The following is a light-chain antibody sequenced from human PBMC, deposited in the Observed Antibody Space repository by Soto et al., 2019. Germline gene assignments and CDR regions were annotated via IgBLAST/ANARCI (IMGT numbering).Light chain of an antibody. CDR1: SSDVGGYNY. V-gene: IGLV2-14*01. Sequence: SVLTQPASVSGSPGQSITISFTGTSSDVGGYNYVSWYQQHPGKAPKLMIYEVSNRPSGVSNRFSGSKSGNTASLTISGLQAEDEADYYCSSYTSSSTLNYVFGTGTKVTVL. J-gene: IGLJ1*01. CDR3: SSYTSSSTLNYV. CDR2: EVS.